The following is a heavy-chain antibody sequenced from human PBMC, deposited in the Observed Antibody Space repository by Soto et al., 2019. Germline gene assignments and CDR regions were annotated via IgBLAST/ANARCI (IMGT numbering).Heavy chain of an antibody. CDR1: GGSISSGGYY. CDR2: IYYGGRT. D-gene: IGHD6-6*01. J-gene: IGHJ5*02. Sequence: TLSLTCTVSGGSISSGGYYWSWIRQHPGKGLEWIGYIYYGGRTYYNPSLHSRVSIAVDTTENQFSLKLTSVTAADTSVYYCARGSFSSSSSWFDPWGRGTLVTVSS. CDR3: ARGSFSSSSSWFDP. V-gene: IGHV4-31*03.